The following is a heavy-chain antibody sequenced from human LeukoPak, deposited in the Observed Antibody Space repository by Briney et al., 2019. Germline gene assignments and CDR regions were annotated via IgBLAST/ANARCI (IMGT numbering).Heavy chain of an antibody. CDR1: GGSISSYY. D-gene: IGHD4-4*01. CDR3: ARGGYSNYGYGMDV. J-gene: IGHJ6*02. CDR2: IYYSGST. Sequence: SETLSLTCTVSGGSISSYYWSWIRQPPGKGLEWIGYIYYSGSTNYNPSLKSRVTISVDTSKNQFSLKLSSVTAADTAVYYCARGGYSNYGYGMDVWGQGTTVTVSS. V-gene: IGHV4-59*08.